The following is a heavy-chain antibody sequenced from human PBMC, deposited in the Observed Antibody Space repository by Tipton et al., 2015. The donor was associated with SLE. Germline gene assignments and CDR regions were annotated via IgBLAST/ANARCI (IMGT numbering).Heavy chain of an antibody. J-gene: IGHJ1*01. CDR1: GGSISSSSYY. Sequence: TLSLTCTVSGGSISSSSYYWGGIRQPPGKGLEWIGSIYYSGSTYYNPSLKSRVTISVDTSKNQFSLKLSSVTAADTAVYYCARGGEAVAGTSYFQHWGQGTLVTVSS. CDR3: ARGGEAVAGTSYFQH. V-gene: IGHV4-39*07. D-gene: IGHD6-19*01. CDR2: IYYSGST.